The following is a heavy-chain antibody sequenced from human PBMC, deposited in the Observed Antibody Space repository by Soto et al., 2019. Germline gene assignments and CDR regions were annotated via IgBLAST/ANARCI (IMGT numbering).Heavy chain of an antibody. J-gene: IGHJ3*02. CDR3: ARSGVVVNAFDI. CDR2: IVPISGTA. V-gene: IGHV1-69*12. D-gene: IGHD2-21*01. CDR1: GGPFSPYA. Sequence: QVQLVQSGTEVKKPGSSVKVSCKASGGPFSPYAISWVRQAPGQGLEWMGGIVPISGTANYAQKFQGRVTFTADESSSTAYMELSSLTYEDTAVYPCARSGVVVNAFDIWGQGTMVTVSS.